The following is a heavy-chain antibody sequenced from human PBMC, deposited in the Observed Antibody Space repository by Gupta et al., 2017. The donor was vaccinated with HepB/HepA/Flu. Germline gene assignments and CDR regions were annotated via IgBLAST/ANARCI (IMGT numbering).Heavy chain of an antibody. CDR1: GGPFSSYT. V-gene: IGHV1-69*01. J-gene: IGHJ3*02. CDR2: IIPIFGTA. CDR3: ARDRRGGDRENYDGALDI. D-gene: IGHD1-7*01. Sequence: QVHLVQSGAEVKKPGSSVKVSCGSSGGPFSSYTISWVRQAPGQGLEWMGGIIPIFGTATYARKFQGRVTFTADESTSTAYMNLSSLRSEDTAVYYCARDRRGGDRENYDGALDIWGQGTMVSVS.